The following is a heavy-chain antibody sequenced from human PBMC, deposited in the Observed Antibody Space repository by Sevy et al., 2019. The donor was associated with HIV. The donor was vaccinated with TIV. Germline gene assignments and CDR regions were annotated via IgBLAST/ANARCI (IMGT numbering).Heavy chain of an antibody. CDR2: ISYDGSNK. Sequence: GGSLRLSCAASGFTFSSYAMHWVRQAPGKGLEWVAVISYDGSNKYYADSVKGRFTISRDNSKNTLYLQMNSLRAEDTAVYHCARDHSSGWDYWGQGTLVTVSS. J-gene: IGHJ4*02. CDR3: ARDHSSGWDY. D-gene: IGHD3-22*01. CDR1: GFTFSSYA. V-gene: IGHV3-30-3*01.